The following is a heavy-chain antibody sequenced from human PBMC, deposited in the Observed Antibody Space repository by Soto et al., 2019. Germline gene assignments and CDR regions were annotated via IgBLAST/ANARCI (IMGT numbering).Heavy chain of an antibody. CDR2: IYGSGAT. CDR3: ARDRIVGNSYFDY. Sequence: KPSETLDLTCTVSGGSMTSFYWTWIRQPAGKGLEWIGRIYGSGATNYNPSLKSRVTMSVDKSKNQFSLQLSSVTAADTAVYYCARDRIVGNSYFDYWGRGALVTVSS. J-gene: IGHJ4*02. D-gene: IGHD1-26*01. CDR1: GGSMTSFY. V-gene: IGHV4-4*07.